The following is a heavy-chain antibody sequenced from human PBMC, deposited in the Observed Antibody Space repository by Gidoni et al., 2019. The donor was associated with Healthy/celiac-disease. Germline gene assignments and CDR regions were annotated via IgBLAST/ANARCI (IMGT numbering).Heavy chain of an antibody. CDR1: GGSISSSSYY. J-gene: IGHJ4*02. Sequence: QLQLQESGPGLVKPSETLSLTCPVSGGSISSSSYYWGWIRQPPGKGLEWIGSIYYSGSTYYNPSLKSRVTISVDTSKNQFSLKLSSVTAADTAVYYCARQGYSSSWFPTYYFDYWGQGTLVTVSS. CDR3: ARQGYSSSWFPTYYFDY. V-gene: IGHV4-39*01. CDR2: IYYSGST. D-gene: IGHD6-13*01.